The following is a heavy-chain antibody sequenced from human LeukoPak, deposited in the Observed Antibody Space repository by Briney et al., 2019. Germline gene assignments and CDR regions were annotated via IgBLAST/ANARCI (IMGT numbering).Heavy chain of an antibody. D-gene: IGHD6-19*01. CDR2: IKSKTDGGTT. V-gene: IGHV3-15*01. Sequence: GGSLRLSCAASGFTFSNAWMSWVRQAPGKGLEWVGRIKSKTDGGTTDYAAPVKGRFTISRDDSKNTLYLQMNSLKTEDTAVYYCAKEIEREGIAVAPAPWGQGTLVSVSS. J-gene: IGHJ5*02. CDR1: GFTFSNAW. CDR3: AKEIEREGIAVAPAP.